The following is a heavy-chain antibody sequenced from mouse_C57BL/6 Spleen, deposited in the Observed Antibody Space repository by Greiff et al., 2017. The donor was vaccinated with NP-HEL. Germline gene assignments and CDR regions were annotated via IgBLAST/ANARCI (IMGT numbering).Heavy chain of an antibody. V-gene: IGHV1-53*01. CDR1: GYTFTSYW. D-gene: IGHD1-1*01. CDR3: ASSVYYYGSSPDV. Sequence: QVQLQQPGTELVKPGASVKLSCKASGYTFTSYWMHWVKQRPGQGLEWIGNINPSNGGTNYNEKFKSKAKLTVDKSSSTAYMQLSSLTSVDSAVYYFASSVYYYGSSPDVWGTGTTVTVSS. CDR2: INPSNGGT. J-gene: IGHJ1*03.